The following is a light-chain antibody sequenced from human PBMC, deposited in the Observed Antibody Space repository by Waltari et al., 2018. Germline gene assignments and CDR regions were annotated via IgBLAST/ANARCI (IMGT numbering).Light chain of an antibody. CDR2: LAS. J-gene: IGKJ1*01. Sequence: DIVMTQSPLSLPVTPGEPASISCRSSQSLLHSNGYNYLDWYLQKPGQSPQLLFYLASKRASGVPDRFSGSGSGTDFTLKISRVEAEDVGVYYCMQALQTPWTFDQGTKVQIK. CDR3: MQALQTPWT. V-gene: IGKV2-28*01. CDR1: QSLLHSNGYNY.